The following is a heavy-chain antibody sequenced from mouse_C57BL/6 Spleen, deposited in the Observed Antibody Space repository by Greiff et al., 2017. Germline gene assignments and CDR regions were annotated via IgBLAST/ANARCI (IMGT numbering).Heavy chain of an antibody. CDR2: ISGGGGNT. D-gene: IGHD2-4*01. J-gene: IGHJ2*01. V-gene: IGHV5-9*01. CDR3: ASLYDYDEGYFDY. CDR1: GFTFSSYT. Sequence: EVQLVESGGGLVKPGGSLKLSCAASGFTFSSYTMSWVRQTPEKRLEWVATISGGGGNTYYPDSVKGRFTISRDNAKNTLYLQMSSLRSEDTALYYCASLYDYDEGYFDYWGQGTTLTVSS.